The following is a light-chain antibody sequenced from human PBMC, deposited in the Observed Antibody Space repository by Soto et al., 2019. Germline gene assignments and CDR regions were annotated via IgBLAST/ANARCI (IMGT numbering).Light chain of an antibody. CDR2: DAS. V-gene: IGKV3-11*01. Sequence: EIVLTQSPATLSLSPGERATLSCGASQSVTNHLACYQQKPGQTPRLLIYDASNRAAGVPARFTGSGSGADFTLTISSLEPDDSAALYCQQRYNWRPITFGQGTRLEIK. J-gene: IGKJ5*01. CDR3: QQRYNWRPIT. CDR1: QSVTNH.